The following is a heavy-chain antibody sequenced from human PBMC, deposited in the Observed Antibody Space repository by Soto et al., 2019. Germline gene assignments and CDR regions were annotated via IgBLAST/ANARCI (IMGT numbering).Heavy chain of an antibody. J-gene: IGHJ6*02. D-gene: IGHD3-10*01. V-gene: IGHV3-30-3*01. Sequence: QAQLVESGGGVVQPGTSLRLSCAASGFSFRTYTVHWVRQAPGKGLEWVALMSYDGDNKYYGDSVKGRFTISRDNSKNTLYLQMNTLRAEDTAVYYCARDVSYYGYFYGMDVWGQGTSVTVSS. CDR3: ARDVSYYGYFYGMDV. CDR1: GFSFRTYT. CDR2: MSYDGDNK.